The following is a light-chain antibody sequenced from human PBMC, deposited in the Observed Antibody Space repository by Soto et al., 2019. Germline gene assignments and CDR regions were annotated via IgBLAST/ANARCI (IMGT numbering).Light chain of an antibody. V-gene: IGLV2-14*01. J-gene: IGLJ3*02. Sequence: QSALTQPASVSGSPGQSITISCTGTSSDVGYNYVSWYQQHPGKAPKLMIYEVSNRPSGVSNRFSGSKSGNTASLTISGLQAEDEADYYCSSYTTSSTHWVFGGGTKVTVL. CDR1: SSDVGYNY. CDR2: EVS. CDR3: SSYTTSSTHWV.